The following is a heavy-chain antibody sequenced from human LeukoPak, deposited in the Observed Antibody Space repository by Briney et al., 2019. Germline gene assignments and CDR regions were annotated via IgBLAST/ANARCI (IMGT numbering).Heavy chain of an antibody. CDR3: AREGGSYYGSGSYYTD. Sequence: SQTLSLTCTVSGGSISSGSYYWSWIRQPAGKGLEWIGRIYTSGSTNYNPSLKSRVTISVGTSKNQFSLKLSSVTAADTAVYYCAREGGSYYGSGSYYTDWGQGTLVTVSS. CDR1: GGSISSGSYY. J-gene: IGHJ4*02. CDR2: IYTSGST. D-gene: IGHD3-10*01. V-gene: IGHV4-61*02.